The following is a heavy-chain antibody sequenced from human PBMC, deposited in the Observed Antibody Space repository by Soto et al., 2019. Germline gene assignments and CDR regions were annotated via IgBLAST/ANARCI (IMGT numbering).Heavy chain of an antibody. D-gene: IGHD3-3*01. CDR2: IKQDGSEK. Sequence: LRLSCAASGFTFISYWMSWVRQAPGKGLEWVANIKQDGSEKYYVDSVKGRFTISRDNAKNSLYLQMNSLRAEDTAVYYCARDVRVLEWFVWGQGTRITVSS. V-gene: IGHV3-7*03. CDR1: GFTFISYW. CDR3: ARDVRVLEWFV. J-gene: IGHJ6*02.